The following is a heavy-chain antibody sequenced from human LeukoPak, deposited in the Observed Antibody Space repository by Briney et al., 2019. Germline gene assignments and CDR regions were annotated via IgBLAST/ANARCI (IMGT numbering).Heavy chain of an antibody. J-gene: IGHJ4*02. CDR1: GYTFTGYY. CDR2: INPNSGGT. Sequence: ASVKVSCKASGYTFTGYYMHWVRQAPGQGLEWMGWINPNSGGTNSAQKFQGRVTMTRDTSISTAYMELSSLRSDDTAVYYCARDPYGANSFWGQGTLVTVSS. D-gene: IGHD4-23*01. V-gene: IGHV1-2*02. CDR3: ARDPYGANSF.